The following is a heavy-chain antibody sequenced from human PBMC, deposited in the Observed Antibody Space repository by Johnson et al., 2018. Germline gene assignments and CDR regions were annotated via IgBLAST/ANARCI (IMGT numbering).Heavy chain of an antibody. CDR3: AKQTYSSRPYMDG. CDR2: ISWDGGST. Sequence: EVQLVESGGGLVQPGRSLRLSCTASGFTFDDYAMHWVRQAPGKGLEWVSGISWDGGSTYYADSVKGRFTISRDNSKNSLYLQMNSLGAEDTALYYCAKQTYSSRPYMDGWGKGTTVTVSS. CDR1: GFTFDDYA. V-gene: IGHV3-43D*03. D-gene: IGHD6-13*01. J-gene: IGHJ6*03.